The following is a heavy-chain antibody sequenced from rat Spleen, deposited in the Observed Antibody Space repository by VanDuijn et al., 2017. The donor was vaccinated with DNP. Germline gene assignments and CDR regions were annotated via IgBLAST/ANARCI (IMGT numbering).Heavy chain of an antibody. CDR3: ATAIGDY. Sequence: EVQLVESGGGLVKPGRPLKLSCAASGFTFIDYAMAWVRQAPTKGLEWVAAISDSGGSTSYPDSVMGRFTISRHNAENTVYLQMNSLVSEDTATYYCATAIGDYWGQGVMVTVSS. J-gene: IGHJ2*01. V-gene: IGHV5S13*01. D-gene: IGHD1-2*01. CDR1: GFTFIDYA. CDR2: ISDSGGST.